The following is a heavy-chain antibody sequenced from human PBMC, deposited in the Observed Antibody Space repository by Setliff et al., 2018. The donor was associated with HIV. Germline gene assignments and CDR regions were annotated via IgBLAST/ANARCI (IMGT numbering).Heavy chain of an antibody. CDR1: GGSITGHY. Sequence: ETLSLTCTVSGGSITGHYWSWIRQPPGKGLEWIGYIHYSGSSNYNPSLKSRVSISLDTSKKQVSLKLSSVTAADTAVYYCARLSSSGWSHDAFDMWGQGTMVTVSS. V-gene: IGHV4-59*08. CDR2: IHYSGSS. CDR3: ARLSSSGWSHDAFDM. D-gene: IGHD6-19*01. J-gene: IGHJ3*02.